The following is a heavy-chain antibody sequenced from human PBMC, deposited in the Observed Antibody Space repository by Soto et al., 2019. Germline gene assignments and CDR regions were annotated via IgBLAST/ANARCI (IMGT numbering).Heavy chain of an antibody. CDR2: ISYDGSNK. D-gene: IGHD3-3*01. CDR1: GFTFSSCA. Sequence: GGSLRLSCAASGFTFSSCAMHWVRQAPGKGLEWVELISYDGSNKYYADSVKGRFTISRDNSKNTLYLQMNSLRAEDTAVYYCARDKRDLRFLEWSYYFDYWGQGTLVTVSS. J-gene: IGHJ4*02. CDR3: ARDKRDLRFLEWSYYFDY. V-gene: IGHV3-30-3*01.